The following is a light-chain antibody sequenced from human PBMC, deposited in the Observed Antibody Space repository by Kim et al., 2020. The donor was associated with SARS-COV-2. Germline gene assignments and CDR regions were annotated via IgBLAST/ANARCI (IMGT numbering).Light chain of an antibody. CDR2: GTS. V-gene: IGLV7-43*01. Sequence: PGGTVTLPCASSIGAVTSASYPTWFQQRPAQAPRSLIYGTSNKHSWTPARFSGSLLGGKAALTLSGVQPEDEAEYYCLLYYGGAYVFGTGTKVTDL. CDR3: LLYYGGAYV. J-gene: IGLJ1*01. CDR1: IGAVTSASY.